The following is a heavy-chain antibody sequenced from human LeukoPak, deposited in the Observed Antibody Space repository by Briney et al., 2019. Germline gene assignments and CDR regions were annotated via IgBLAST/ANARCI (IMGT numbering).Heavy chain of an antibody. J-gene: IGHJ3*01. D-gene: IGHD3-16*01. Sequence: ASVKVSCKASGYTFTSYGISWVRQAPGQRPEWMGWFSTYNGDTKYAQKLKGRLTLTADTLKTTAYMELRTLISDDTATYYCAIGQGVITWGGADVYDVWGQGTTVIVSS. CDR2: FSTYNGDT. CDR3: AIGQGVITWGGADVYDV. V-gene: IGHV1-18*01. CDR1: GYTFTSYG.